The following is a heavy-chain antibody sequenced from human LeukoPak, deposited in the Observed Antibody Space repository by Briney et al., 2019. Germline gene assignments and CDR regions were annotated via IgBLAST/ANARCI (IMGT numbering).Heavy chain of an antibody. Sequence: GASVTVSCKASGYTFTDYYMHWVRQAPGQGLEWMGWINTYSGGTNYAQNFQGRVTMTRDTSISTGYMELSRLGSDDTAVYYCARIRGGNNYHFDYWGQGTLVTVSS. CDR3: ARIRGGNNYHFDY. V-gene: IGHV1-2*02. CDR1: GYTFTDYY. D-gene: IGHD1-26*01. CDR2: INTYSGGT. J-gene: IGHJ4*02.